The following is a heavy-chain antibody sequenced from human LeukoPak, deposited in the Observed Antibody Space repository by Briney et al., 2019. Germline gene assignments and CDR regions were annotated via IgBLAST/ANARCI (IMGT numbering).Heavy chain of an antibody. J-gene: IGHJ4*02. D-gene: IGHD1-14*01. V-gene: IGHV3-23*01. CDR3: ARASWVSTTDAVR. CDR2: IRGNGET. CDR1: GLSFSSFA. Sequence: GGSLRLSCVATGLSFSSFAMSWVRQGPARGLEWVSSIRGNGETFYGDSVKGRFTLYSDRSTNTVYFQLNNLRVEDTAIYYCARASWVSTTDAVRWGQGTLVTVSS.